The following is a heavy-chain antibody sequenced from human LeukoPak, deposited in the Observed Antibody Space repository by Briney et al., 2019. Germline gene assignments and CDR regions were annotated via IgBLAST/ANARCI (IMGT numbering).Heavy chain of an antibody. D-gene: IGHD5-18*01. V-gene: IGHV3-21*04. CDR2: ISSSSSYI. CDR3: AKGGVTQYNWFDP. J-gene: IGHJ5*02. CDR1: GFTFSSYS. Sequence: GGSLRLSCAASGFTFSSYSMNWVRQAPGKGLEWVSSISSSSSYIYYADSVKGRFTISRDNAKNSLYLQMNSLRAEDTAVYYCAKGGVTQYNWFDPWGQGTLVTVSS.